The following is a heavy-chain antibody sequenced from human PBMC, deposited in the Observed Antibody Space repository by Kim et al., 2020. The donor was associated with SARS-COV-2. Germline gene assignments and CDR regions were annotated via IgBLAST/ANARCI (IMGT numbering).Heavy chain of an antibody. CDR1: GYTFTNYF. Sequence: ASVKVSCKASGYTFTNYFMNWVRQAPGHGLEWMGMISSRGYSTIDTEKFQGRLTVTRDTATSTVHMELRGLRSEDTAVYYCARRDVLTVFDPRGLGTL. D-gene: IGHD3-9*01. CDR3: ARRDVLTVFDP. CDR2: ISSRGYST. V-gene: IGHV1-46*01. J-gene: IGHJ5*02.